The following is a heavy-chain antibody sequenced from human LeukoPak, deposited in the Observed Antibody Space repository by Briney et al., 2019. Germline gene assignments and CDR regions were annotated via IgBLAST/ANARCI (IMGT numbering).Heavy chain of an antibody. Sequence: SETLSLTCTVSGGSISSCCWSWIRQPAGKGLEWIGRIYTSGSTNYNPSLKSRVTMSVDTSKNQFSLKLSSVTAADTAVYYCAGGGWLVNAFDIWGQGTMVTVSS. D-gene: IGHD6-19*01. J-gene: IGHJ3*02. CDR2: IYTSGST. CDR3: AGGGWLVNAFDI. V-gene: IGHV4-4*07. CDR1: GGSISSCC.